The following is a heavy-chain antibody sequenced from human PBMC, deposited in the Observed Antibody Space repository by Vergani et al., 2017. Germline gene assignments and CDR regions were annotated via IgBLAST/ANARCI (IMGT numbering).Heavy chain of an antibody. Sequence: QVQLVESGGGVVQPGRSLRLSCAASGFTFSSYGMHWVRQAPGKGLEWVAGISYDGSIKYYADSVKGRFTISRDNSKNTLYLQMNSLRAEDTAVYYCANTAPAAIAPFDYWGQGTLVTVSS. CDR1: GFTFSSYG. D-gene: IGHD2-2*02. CDR3: ANTAPAAIAPFDY. CDR2: ISYDGSIK. J-gene: IGHJ4*02. V-gene: IGHV3-30*18.